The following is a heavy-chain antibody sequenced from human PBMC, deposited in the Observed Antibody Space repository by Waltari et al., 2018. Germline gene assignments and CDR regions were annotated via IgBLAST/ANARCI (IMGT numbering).Heavy chain of an antibody. V-gene: IGHV3-66*02. J-gene: IGHJ6*02. CDR2: IYSGGSR. Sequence: VHLMESGGGLVQPGGSLRLSCAASGFPVSSHFMSWVRQAPGKGLEWVSVIYSGGSRYFADSVKGRFTISRDNSKNMLYLQMDSLRAEDTAVYYCAREKGPYHYYAMDVWGQGTTVTVSS. D-gene: IGHD3-16*01. CDR3: AREKGPYHYYAMDV. CDR1: GFPVSSHF.